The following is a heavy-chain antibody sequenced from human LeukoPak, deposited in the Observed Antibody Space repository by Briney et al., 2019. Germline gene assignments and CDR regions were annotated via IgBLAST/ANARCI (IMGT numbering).Heavy chain of an antibody. V-gene: IGHV1-2*02. D-gene: IGHD3-16*01. J-gene: IGHJ3*02. CDR3: ARDGGGGNWAFDI. Sequence: ASVKVSCKASGYTFTGYYMHWVRQAPGQGLEWMGWINPNSGGTNYAQKFQGRVTMTRDTSISTAYMELSRLRSDDTAVYYCARDGGGGNWAFDIWGQGTMVTVSS. CDR1: GYTFTGYY. CDR2: INPNSGGT.